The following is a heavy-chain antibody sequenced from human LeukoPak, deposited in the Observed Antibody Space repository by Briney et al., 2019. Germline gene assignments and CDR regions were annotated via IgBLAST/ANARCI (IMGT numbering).Heavy chain of an antibody. Sequence: SETLSLTCAVYGGSFSGYYWSWIRQPPGKGLEWIGEINHSGSTNYNPSLKSRVTISVDTSKNQFSLKLSSVTAADTAVYYCARDRYYYDSSGSPPGAFDIWGQGTMVTVSS. CDR1: GGSFSGYY. D-gene: IGHD3-22*01. CDR2: INHSGST. V-gene: IGHV4-34*01. J-gene: IGHJ3*02. CDR3: ARDRYYYDSSGSPPGAFDI.